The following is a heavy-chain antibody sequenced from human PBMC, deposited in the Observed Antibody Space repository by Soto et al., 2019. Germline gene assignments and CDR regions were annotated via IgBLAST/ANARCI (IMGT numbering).Heavy chain of an antibody. CDR3: VGAAMWTGKGFEA. J-gene: IGHJ5*02. V-gene: IGHV3-30*04. D-gene: IGHD3-9*01. Sequence: QVQLVESGGGVVQPGRSLRLSCAASGFSFSSYTMHWVRQTPGRGLQWVAVTSYDGTNKNYADSVRGRFTISRDNSNGNLYLQMNNLRADDTAVYYCVGAAMWTGKGFEAWGQGTLLTVSS. CDR2: TSYDGTNK. CDR1: GFSFSSYT.